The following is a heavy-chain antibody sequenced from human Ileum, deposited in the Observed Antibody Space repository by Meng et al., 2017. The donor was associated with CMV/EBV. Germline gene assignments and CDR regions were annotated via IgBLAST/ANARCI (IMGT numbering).Heavy chain of an antibody. V-gene: IGHV1-2*02. CDR3: ARDKCDSDCQLGLLDS. CDR1: GYPFSDHY. J-gene: IGHJ4*02. CDR2: INPSSGDT. D-gene: IGHD2-21*01. Sequence: ASVKVSCKASGYPFSDHYMYWVRQVPGQGLEWMGWINPSSGDTKYAQKFQDRVNMTRDMSINTAYMELSKLRSDDTAVYYCARDKCDSDCQLGLLDSWGQGTLVTVSS.